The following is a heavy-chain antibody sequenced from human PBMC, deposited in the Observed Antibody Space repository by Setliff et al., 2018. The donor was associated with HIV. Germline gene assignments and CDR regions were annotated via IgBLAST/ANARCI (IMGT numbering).Heavy chain of an antibody. Sequence: PSETLSLTCAVYGGSVSGYYWSWIRQPPGKGLEWIGYIYYSGSTNYNPSLKSRVTISVDTSKNQFSLKLSSVTTADTAVYYCARGSFIGDYYYFDYWGQGTLVTVSS. CDR1: GGSVSGYY. V-gene: IGHV4-59*08. J-gene: IGHJ4*02. CDR3: ARGSFIGDYYYFDY. CDR2: IYYSGST. D-gene: IGHD3-10*01.